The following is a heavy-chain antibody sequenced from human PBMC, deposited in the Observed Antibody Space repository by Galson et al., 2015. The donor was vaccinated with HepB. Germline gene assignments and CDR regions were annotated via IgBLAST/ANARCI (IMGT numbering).Heavy chain of an antibody. CDR1: GFTFDDYG. V-gene: IGHV3-20*04. CDR3: AGGYSSSWFSAFDI. J-gene: IGHJ3*02. D-gene: IGHD6-13*01. Sequence: LRLSCAASGFTFDDYGMSWVRQAPGKGLEWVSGVNWNGGSTGYADSVKGRFTISRDNAKNSLYLQMNSLRAEDTALYYCAGGYSSSWFSAFDIWGQGTMVTVSS. CDR2: VNWNGGST.